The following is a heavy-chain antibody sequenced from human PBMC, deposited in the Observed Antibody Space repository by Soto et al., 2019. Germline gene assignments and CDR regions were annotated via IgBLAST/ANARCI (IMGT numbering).Heavy chain of an antibody. Sequence: GGSLRLSCAASGFTFSSYGMHWVRQAPGKGLEWVAVIWYDGSNKYYADSVKGRFTISRDNSKNTLYLQMNSLRAEDTAVYYCARAGGLASYYFDYWGQGTLATVS. CDR2: IWYDGSNK. CDR3: ARAGGLASYYFDY. D-gene: IGHD2-15*01. J-gene: IGHJ4*02. CDR1: GFTFSSYG. V-gene: IGHV3-33*01.